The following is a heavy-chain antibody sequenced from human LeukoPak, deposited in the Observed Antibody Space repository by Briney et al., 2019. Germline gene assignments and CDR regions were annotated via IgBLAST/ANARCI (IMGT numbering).Heavy chain of an antibody. D-gene: IGHD2-2*01. J-gene: IGHJ5*02. CDR1: GGTFSSYT. Sequence: SVKVSCKASGGTFSSYTISWVRQAPGQGLEWMGRIIPILGIANYAQKFQGRVTITADKSTSTAYMELSSLRSEDTAVYYRALSQFIVVVPAAVLFDPWGQGTLVTVSS. CDR2: IIPILGIA. V-gene: IGHV1-69*02. CDR3: ALSQFIVVVPAAVLFDP.